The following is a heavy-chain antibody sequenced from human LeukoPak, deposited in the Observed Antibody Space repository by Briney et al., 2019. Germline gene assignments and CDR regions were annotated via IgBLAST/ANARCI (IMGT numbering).Heavy chain of an antibody. CDR3: AYTTTVASSTN. CDR1: GFSLSTSGVG. D-gene: IGHD6-19*01. V-gene: IGHV2-5*02. CDR2: IYWDDDK. Sequence: SGPTLVKPTQTLTLTCTFSGFSLSTSGVGVGWIRQPPGKALGGLALIYWDDDKRYSPSLKSRLTITKDTSKNQVVLTMTNMDPVDTATYYCAYTTTVASSTNWGQGTLVTVSS. J-gene: IGHJ4*02.